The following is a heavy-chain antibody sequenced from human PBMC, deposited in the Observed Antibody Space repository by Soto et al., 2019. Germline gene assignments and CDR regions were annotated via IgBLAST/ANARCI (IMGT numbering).Heavy chain of an antibody. Sequence: GGSLRLSCAASGFTVSSKYMSWVRQAPGKGLEWVSLIQSGGPTYYADSVKGRFTISRDNSENTLHLQMNSLRAEDTAVYYCAREGDVLLWFGDFYYGMDVWGQGTTVTVSS. CDR3: AREGDVLLWFGDFYYGMDV. CDR2: IQSGGPT. V-gene: IGHV3-66*01. J-gene: IGHJ6*02. D-gene: IGHD3-10*01. CDR1: GFTVSSKY.